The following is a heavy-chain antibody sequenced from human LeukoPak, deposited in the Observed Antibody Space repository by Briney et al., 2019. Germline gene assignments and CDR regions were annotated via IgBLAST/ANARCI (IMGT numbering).Heavy chain of an antibody. CDR1: GFNFDDYA. CDR3: TRRAARWQFDL. J-gene: IGHJ2*01. Sequence: GGSLRLSCAVSGFNFDDYAMHWVRHAPGRGLEGVSGINWKTGNGIYADSVKGRFTISRDNAKNSLYLQMSSLRAEDTALYYCTRRAARWQFDLWGRGTLLTVSS. CDR2: INWKTGNG. D-gene: IGHD5-24*01. V-gene: IGHV3-9*01.